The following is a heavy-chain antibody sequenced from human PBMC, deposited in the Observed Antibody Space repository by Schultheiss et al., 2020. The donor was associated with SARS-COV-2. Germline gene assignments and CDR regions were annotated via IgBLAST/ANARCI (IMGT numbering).Heavy chain of an antibody. J-gene: IGHJ4*02. V-gene: IGHV3-9*01. CDR1: GFTFDDYA. CDR2: ISWNSGSI. CDR3: ARDGAYSSGWPPNYFDY. Sequence: GGSLRLSCAASGFTFDDYAMHWVRQAPGKGLEWVSGISWNSGSIGYADSVKGRFTISRDNAKNSLYLQMNSLRAEDTAVYYCARDGAYSSGWPPNYFDYWGQGTLVTVSS. D-gene: IGHD6-19*01.